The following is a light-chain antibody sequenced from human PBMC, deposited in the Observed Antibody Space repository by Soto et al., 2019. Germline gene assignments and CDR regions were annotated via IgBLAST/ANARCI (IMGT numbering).Light chain of an antibody. J-gene: IGLJ1*01. V-gene: IGLV2-14*03. Sequence: TQPAAVCGSRGRSITGSCRGSSSEVGDYNYVSWYQQHPGKAPKLMIYDVSNRPSGVSNRFSGSKSGNTASLTISGLQAEDEADYYCSSYTGSGNYVFGTGT. CDR1: SSEVGDYNY. CDR2: DVS. CDR3: SSYTGSGNYV.